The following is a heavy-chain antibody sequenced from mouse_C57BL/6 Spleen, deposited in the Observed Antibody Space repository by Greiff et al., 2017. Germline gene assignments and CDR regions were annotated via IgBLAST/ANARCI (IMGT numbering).Heavy chain of an antibody. V-gene: IGHV1-69*01. CDR1: GYSFTSYW. J-gene: IGHJ4*01. Sequence: QVQLQQPGAELVMPGASVKMSCKASGYSFTSYWMHWVKQRPGQGLEWLGEIDPSDSYTNYNQKFKGKSTLTVDKSSSTAYMQLSSLTSEDSAVYYCARDGAMDYWGQGTSVTVSS. D-gene: IGHD2-3*01. CDR2: IDPSDSYT. CDR3: ARDGAMDY.